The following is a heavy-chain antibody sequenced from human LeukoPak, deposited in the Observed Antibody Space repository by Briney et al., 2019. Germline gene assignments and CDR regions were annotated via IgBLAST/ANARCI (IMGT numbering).Heavy chain of an antibody. Sequence: GGSLRLSCAASGFTFSSNAMSWVRQAPGEGLDWVSGISGSGGSTYYADSVKGRLTISRDNSKNTLYLQLNTLRAEDTAVYYCANDYRSGSFHDFWGQGTLVTVSS. CDR2: ISGSGGST. CDR1: GFTFSSNA. CDR3: ANDYRSGSFHDF. V-gene: IGHV3-23*01. J-gene: IGHJ4*02. D-gene: IGHD3-10*01.